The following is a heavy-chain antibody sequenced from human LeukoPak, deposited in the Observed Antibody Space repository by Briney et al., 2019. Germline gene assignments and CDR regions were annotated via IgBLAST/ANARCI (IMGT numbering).Heavy chain of an antibody. J-gene: IGHJ4*02. D-gene: IGHD3-16*02. CDR1: GFTFSNAW. CDR3: TTDTDYVWGSYRFDY. CDR2: IKSKTDGGTT. Sequence: PGGSLRLSCAASGFTFSNAWMSWVRQAPGKGLEWVGRIKSKTDGGTTDYAAPVKGRFTISRDDSKNTLYLQMNSLKTEDTAVYYCTTDTDYVWGSYRFDYWGQGTLVTVSS. V-gene: IGHV3-15*01.